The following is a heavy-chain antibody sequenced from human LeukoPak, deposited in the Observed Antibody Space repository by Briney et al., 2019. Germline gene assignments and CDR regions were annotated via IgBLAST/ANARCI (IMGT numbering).Heavy chain of an antibody. CDR3: ARDRSYSFDY. CDR2: TRQDESEK. CDR1: GFSFSSYW. Sequence: PGGSLRLSCVGSGFSFSSYWMTWVRQAPGKGLEWVANTRQDESEKYYVGSVKGRFTISRDNAKNTLYLQMNSLRAEDTAVYYCARDRSYSFDYWGQGTLVTVSS. D-gene: IGHD2-15*01. V-gene: IGHV3-7*01. J-gene: IGHJ4*02.